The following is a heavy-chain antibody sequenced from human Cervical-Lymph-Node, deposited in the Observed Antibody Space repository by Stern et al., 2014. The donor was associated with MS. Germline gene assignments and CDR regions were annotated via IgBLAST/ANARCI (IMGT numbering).Heavy chain of an antibody. J-gene: IGHJ6*02. D-gene: IGHD2/OR15-2a*01. CDR1: GGSINSGNYY. CDR2: RYNSGST. Sequence: QLKLQESGPGLVKPSQTLSLTCTVSGGSINSGNYYWNWIRQHPGKGLEWIGYRYNSGSTQYNPSLRSRVTISVDTSKNQFSLKLSSVTAADTAVYYCAREPEGHCDTTTCTQYGMDVWGQGATVTVSS. CDR3: AREPEGHCDTTTCTQYGMDV. V-gene: IGHV4-31*03.